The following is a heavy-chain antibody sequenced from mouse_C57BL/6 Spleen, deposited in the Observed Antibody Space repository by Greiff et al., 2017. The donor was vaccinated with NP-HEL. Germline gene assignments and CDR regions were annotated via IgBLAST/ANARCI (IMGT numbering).Heavy chain of an antibody. J-gene: IGHJ2*01. CDR2: INPNNGGT. D-gene: IGHD1-1*01. CDR3: ARGPGAVVAPYFDY. Sequence: EVQLQQSGPELVKPGASVKIPCKASGYTFTDYNMDWVKQSHGKSLEWIGDINPNNGGTIYNQKFKGKATLTVDKSSSTAYMELRSLTSEDTAVYYWARGPGAVVAPYFDYWGQGTTLTVSS. CDR1: GYTFTDYN. V-gene: IGHV1-18*01.